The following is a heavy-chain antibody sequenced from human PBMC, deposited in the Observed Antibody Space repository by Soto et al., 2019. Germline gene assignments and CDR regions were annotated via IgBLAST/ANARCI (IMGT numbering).Heavy chain of an antibody. Sequence: GGSLRLSCAASGFTFSSYSMNWVRQAPGKGLEWVSSISSSSSYIYYADSVKGRFTISRDNAKNSLYLQMNSLRAEDTAAYYCARGKSRRYYDSSGYYYALRYYGMDCWGKGTTVTVSS. CDR3: ARGKSRRYYDSSGYYYALRYYGMDC. V-gene: IGHV3-21*01. D-gene: IGHD3-22*01. CDR2: ISSSSSYI. J-gene: IGHJ6*04. CDR1: GFTFSSYS.